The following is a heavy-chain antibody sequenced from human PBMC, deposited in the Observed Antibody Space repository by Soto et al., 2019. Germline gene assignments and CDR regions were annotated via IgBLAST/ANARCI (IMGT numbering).Heavy chain of an antibody. D-gene: IGHD6-19*01. V-gene: IGHV3-30*18. CDR3: AKDLWPERGSGSPLDY. CDR1: GFSFSSYA. J-gene: IGHJ4*02. Sequence: QVQLVESGGGVVQPGGSLRVSCAASGFSFSSYAMHWVRQAPGKGLERVAGITYDGSNKYYADSVKGRFTVSRDTSKNTLFLQMNSLRVDDTAVYHCAKDLWPERGSGSPLDYWGQGTLVTVSS. CDR2: ITYDGSNK.